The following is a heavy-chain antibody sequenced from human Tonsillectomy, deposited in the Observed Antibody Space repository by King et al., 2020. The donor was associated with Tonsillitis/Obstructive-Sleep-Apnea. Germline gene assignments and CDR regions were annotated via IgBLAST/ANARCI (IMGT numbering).Heavy chain of an antibody. Sequence: VQLQESGPGLVKPSETLSLTCTVSDDSIRSYYWTWIRQPPGKGLEWIGYIFYGGSTNYNPSLRGRVTVSVETSKKQFSLILRSVTAAETAVYYCARARGYCINGRCYEDYNSYMDVGGKGCSVTVSS. V-gene: IGHV4-59*01. D-gene: IGHD2-8*01. CDR1: DDSIRSYY. J-gene: IGHJ6*03. CDR3: ARARGYCINGRCYEDYNSYMDV. CDR2: IFYGGST.